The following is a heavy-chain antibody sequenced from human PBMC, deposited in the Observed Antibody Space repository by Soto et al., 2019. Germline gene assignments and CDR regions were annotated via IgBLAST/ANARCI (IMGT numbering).Heavy chain of an antibody. V-gene: IGHV1-69*06. D-gene: IGHD1-26*01. CDR3: ETVGKTLVGAVPRFLDY. J-gene: IGHJ4*02. CDR1: GGTFSSYA. Sequence: ASVKVSCKASGGTFSSYAISWVRQAPGQGLEWMGGMIPIFGTANYAQKFQGRVTITADTSTSTAYMELSSLRSEDTAVYYCETVGKTLVGAVPRFLDYWGQGTLVTVSS. CDR2: MIPIFGTA.